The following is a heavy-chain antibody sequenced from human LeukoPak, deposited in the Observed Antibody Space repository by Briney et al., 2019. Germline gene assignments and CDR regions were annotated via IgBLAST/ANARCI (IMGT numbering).Heavy chain of an antibody. J-gene: IGHJ6*02. CDR1: GFTFSSYS. CDR3: ARDNGGYDYYYYYGMDV. D-gene: IGHD5-12*01. CDR2: ISSSSIYI. V-gene: IGHV3-21*01. Sequence: PGGSLRLSCAASGFTFSSYSMNWVRQAPGEGLEWVSSISSSSIYIYYADSVKGRFTISRDNAKNSLYLQMNSLRAEDTAVYYCARDNGGYDYYYYYGMDVWGQGTTVTVSS.